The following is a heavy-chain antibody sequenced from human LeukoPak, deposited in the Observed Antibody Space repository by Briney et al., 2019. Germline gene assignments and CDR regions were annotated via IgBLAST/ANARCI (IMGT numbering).Heavy chain of an antibody. CDR3: ARGPLWFGESY. D-gene: IGHD3-10*01. J-gene: IGHJ4*02. CDR1: GFTFDDYA. CDR2: ISWNSGSI. V-gene: IGHV3-9*01. Sequence: GRSLRLSCAASGFTFDDYAMHWVRQAPGKGLEWVSGISWNSGSIGYADSVKGRFTISRDNAKNSLYLQMNSLRAEDTAVYYCARGPLWFGESYWGQGTLVTVSS.